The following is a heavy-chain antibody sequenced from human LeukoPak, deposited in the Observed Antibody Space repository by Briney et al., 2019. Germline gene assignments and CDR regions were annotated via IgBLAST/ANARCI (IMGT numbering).Heavy chain of an antibody. V-gene: IGHV5-51*01. CDR2: IYPGDSDT. CDR3: ARYFCSGGTCYGIFDH. CDR1: SYNFTNDW. D-gene: IGHD2-15*01. J-gene: IGHJ4*02. Sequence: GESLKISCKASSYNFTNDWIGWVRQMPGKGLEWMGIIYPGDSDTRYSPSFQGQVTISADKSISTAYLQWSSLKASDTAMYYCARYFCSGGTCYGIFDHWGQGTLVTVSS.